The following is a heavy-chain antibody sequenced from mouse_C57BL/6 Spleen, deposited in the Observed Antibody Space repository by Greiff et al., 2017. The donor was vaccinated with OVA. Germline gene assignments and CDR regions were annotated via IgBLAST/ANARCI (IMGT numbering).Heavy chain of an antibody. Sequence: EVKLVESGGGLVKPGGSLKLSCAASGFTFSSYAMSWVRQTPEKRLEWVATISDGGSYTYYPDNVKGRFTISRDNAKNNLYLQMSHLKSEDTAMYYCARDGVLRSWGQGTLVTVSA. CDR2: ISDGGSYT. V-gene: IGHV5-4*01. CDR3: ARDGVLRS. CDR1: GFTFSSYA. J-gene: IGHJ3*01. D-gene: IGHD1-1*01.